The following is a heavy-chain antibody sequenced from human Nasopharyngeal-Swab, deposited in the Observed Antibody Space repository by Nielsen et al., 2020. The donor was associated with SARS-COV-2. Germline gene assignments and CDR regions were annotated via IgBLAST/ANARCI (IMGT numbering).Heavy chain of an antibody. CDR1: GGSFSGYY. CDR2: INHSGST. V-gene: IGHV4-34*01. Sequence: SETLSLTCAVYGGSFSGYYWSWIRQPPGKGLEWIGEINHSGSTNYNPSLKSRVTISVDTSKNQFSLKLSSVTAADTAVYYCARDRGGIWDYWGQGTLVTVSS. J-gene: IGHJ4*02. CDR3: ARDRGGIWDY. D-gene: IGHD3-10*01.